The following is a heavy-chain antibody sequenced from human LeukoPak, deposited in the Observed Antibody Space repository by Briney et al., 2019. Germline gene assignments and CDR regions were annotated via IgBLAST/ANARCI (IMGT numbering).Heavy chain of an antibody. V-gene: IGHV3-23*01. Sequence: GGSLRLSCAASGFTFRTYAMTWVRQTPGKGLEWVSVTSGSGGSTYYADSVKGRFTISRDNSRNTLYLQMNSLRAEDTAIYYCAKGPRGVIKDAFDIWGQGTMVTVSS. CDR3: AKGPRGVIKDAFDI. CDR2: TSGSGGST. D-gene: IGHD2-21*01. CDR1: GFTFRTYA. J-gene: IGHJ3*02.